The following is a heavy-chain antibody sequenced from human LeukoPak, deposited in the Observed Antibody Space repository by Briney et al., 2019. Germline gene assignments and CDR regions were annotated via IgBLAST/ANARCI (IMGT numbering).Heavy chain of an antibody. CDR2: VRYDGSNK. D-gene: IGHD3-9*01. V-gene: IGHV3-30*02. CDR3: AKVYHIFTGYPFDS. CDR1: GCNFSSYG. J-gene: IGHJ4*02. Sequence: GGSLRLSCAASGCNFSSYGMHWVRQAPGKGLEWVAFVRYDGSNKYYADSVKGRFTISRDTSKNTLYLQMNSLRAEDTALYYCAKVYHIFTGYPFDSWGQGTLVTVSS.